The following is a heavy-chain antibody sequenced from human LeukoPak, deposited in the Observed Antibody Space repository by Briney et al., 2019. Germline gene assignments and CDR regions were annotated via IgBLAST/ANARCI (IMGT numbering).Heavy chain of an antibody. CDR1: GGSMSYSGYY. CDR3: ARQRRDCTTGVCYTSAGWFEP. CDR2: IYYTGST. J-gene: IGHJ5*02. V-gene: IGHV4-39*01. Sequence: SETLRLTCTVSGGSMSYSGYYWGWIRQPPGKGLEWIGSIYYTGSTDYNSSLKSRVTISVDTSKNQFSLKLSSVTAADTAVYYCARQRRDCTTGVCYTSAGWFEPWRQGNLVTVSS. D-gene: IGHD2-8*01.